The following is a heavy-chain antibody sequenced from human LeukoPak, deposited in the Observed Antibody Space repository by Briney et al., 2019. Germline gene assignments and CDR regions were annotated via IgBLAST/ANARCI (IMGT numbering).Heavy chain of an antibody. CDR1: GFTVSSNY. CDR2: IYRGGST. CDR3: ARGWDYYDSSSYYVSDY. V-gene: IGHV3-66*01. D-gene: IGHD3-22*01. Sequence: GGSLRLSCAASGFTVSSNYMSWVRQAPGKGLEWVSVIYRGGSTYYADSVKGRFTISRDNSKNTLYLQMNSLRAEDTAVYYCARGWDYYDSSSYYVSDYWGQGTLVTVSS. J-gene: IGHJ4*02.